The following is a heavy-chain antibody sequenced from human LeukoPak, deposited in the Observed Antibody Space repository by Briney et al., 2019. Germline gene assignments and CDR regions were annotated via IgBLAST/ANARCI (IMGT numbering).Heavy chain of an antibody. J-gene: IGHJ4*02. CDR2: IYYSGST. CDR3: ARDRLYYAFWSGYYDL. D-gene: IGHD3-3*01. V-gene: IGHV4-39*07. CDR1: VGSISSGSYY. Sequence: PSETLSLTCTVPVGSISSGSYYGGWISQPRGKGLGWNGRIYYSGSTYYNPSLKSRVTISVDTSKNQFSLKLSSVTAADTAVYYCARDRLYYAFWSGYYDLWGQGTLVTVSS.